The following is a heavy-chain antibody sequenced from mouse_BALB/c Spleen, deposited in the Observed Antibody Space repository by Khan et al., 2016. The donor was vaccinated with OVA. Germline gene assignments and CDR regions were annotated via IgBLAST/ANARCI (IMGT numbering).Heavy chain of an antibody. CDR3: ARMARTIN. Sequence: EVELVESGGGLVQPGGSLKLSCAASGFTFSSYGMSWVRQTPDKRLELVATINSNGGSTYYTDSVKGRFTISRDNAKNNLYLQMSSLKAEDTAMYYCARMARTINGGQGTTLTVSS. V-gene: IGHV5-6-3*01. J-gene: IGHJ2*01. CDR1: GFTFSSYG. CDR2: INSNGGST.